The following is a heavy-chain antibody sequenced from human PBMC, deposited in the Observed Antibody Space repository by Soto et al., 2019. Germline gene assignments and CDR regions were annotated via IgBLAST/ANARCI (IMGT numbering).Heavy chain of an antibody. CDR1: GCTFSSYA. J-gene: IGHJ3*02. CDR2: IIPIFATA. D-gene: IGHD3-22*01. V-gene: IGHV1-69*13. Sequence: SVKVSCKASGCTFSSYAFNWVRQAPGQGLEWMGGIIPIFATASNAQKFQGRVTITADESTSTAYMELSRLRSADTAVYYCEIGTYSYDSIGYGGTFEIWGQGTRVTVSS. CDR3: EIGTYSYDSIGYGGTFEI.